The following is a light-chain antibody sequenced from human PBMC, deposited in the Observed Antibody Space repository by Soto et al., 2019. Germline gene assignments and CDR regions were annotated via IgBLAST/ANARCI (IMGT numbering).Light chain of an antibody. CDR3: SSYAGSNDLV. V-gene: IGLV2-11*01. Sequence: QSALTQPRSVSGSPGQSVTISCTGTSSDVGAYNSVSWYQQHPGKAPKLMIYDVSKRPSGVPDRFSGSESGNTASLTISGLQAEDEADYFCSSYAGSNDLVFGGGTKLTVL. CDR2: DVS. CDR1: SSDVGAYNS. J-gene: IGLJ3*02.